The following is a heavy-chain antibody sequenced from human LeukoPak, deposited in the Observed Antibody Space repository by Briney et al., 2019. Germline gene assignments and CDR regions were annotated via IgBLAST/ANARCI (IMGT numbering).Heavy chain of an antibody. CDR3: AISGMYQLLSYWGYGMDV. CDR1: DFTFSFYW. CDR2: IKQDGSEK. D-gene: IGHD2-2*01. V-gene: IGHV3-7*01. Sequence: PGGSLRLSCAASDFTFSFYWMTRVRQAPGEGLEWVANIKQDGSEKYYVDSVKGRFTISRDNAKNSLYLQMNSLRAEDTAVYYCAISGMYQLLSYWGYGMDVWGQGTTVTVSS. J-gene: IGHJ6*02.